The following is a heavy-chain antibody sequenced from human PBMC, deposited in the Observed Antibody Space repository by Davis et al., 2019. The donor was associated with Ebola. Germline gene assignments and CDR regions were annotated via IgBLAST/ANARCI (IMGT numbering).Heavy chain of an antibody. CDR2: ISYDGSNK. CDR1: GFTFSSYA. Sequence: GESLKISCAASGFTFSSYAMHWVRQAPGKGLEGVAVISYDGSNKYYADSVKGRFTISRDNSKNTLYLQMNSLRAEDTAVYYCARDRASRDYYGSGSYYNRGGMDVWGQGTTVTVSS. V-gene: IGHV3-30-3*01. D-gene: IGHD3-10*01. CDR3: ARDRASRDYYGSGSYYNRGGMDV. J-gene: IGHJ6*02.